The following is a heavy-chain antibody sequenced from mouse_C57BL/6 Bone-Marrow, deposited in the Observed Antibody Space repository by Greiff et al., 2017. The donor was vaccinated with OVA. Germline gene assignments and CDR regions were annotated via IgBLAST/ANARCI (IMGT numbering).Heavy chain of an antibody. CDR2: INPSTGGT. CDR1: GYSFTGYY. J-gene: IGHJ2*01. D-gene: IGHD3-3*01. V-gene: IGHV1-42*01. CDR3: ARGRDLRDLVY. Sequence: VQLQQSGLELVKPGASVKISCKASGYSFTGYYMNWVKQSPEKSLEWIGEINPSTGGTTYNQKFKAKATLTVDKSSSTAYMQLKSLTSEDSAVYYCARGRDLRDLVYWGQGTTLTVSS.